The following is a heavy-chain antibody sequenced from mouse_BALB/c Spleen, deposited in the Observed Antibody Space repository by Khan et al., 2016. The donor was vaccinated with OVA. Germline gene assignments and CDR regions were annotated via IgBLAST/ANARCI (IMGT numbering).Heavy chain of an antibody. J-gene: IGHJ3*01. CDR1: GFNIKDYY. V-gene: IGHV14-1*02. D-gene: IGHD2-3*01. CDR2: IDPENGNT. Sequence: EVQLQESGAELVRPGALVKLSCKASGFNIKDYYMHWVKQRPEQGLVWIGRIDPENGNTIYDPKFQGKASITSDTSSNTAYLQLSSLTSEDTAVYYCTRDGYSPWFAHWGQGTLVTVSA. CDR3: TRDGYSPWFAH.